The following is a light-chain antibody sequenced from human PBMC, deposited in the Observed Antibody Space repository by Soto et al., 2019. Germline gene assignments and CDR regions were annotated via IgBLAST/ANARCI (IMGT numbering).Light chain of an antibody. CDR3: SSHTSSSTLV. CDR1: SSDVGGYNY. J-gene: IGLJ2*01. V-gene: IGLV2-14*01. Sequence: QSALTQPASVSGSPGQSITISCTGTSSDVGGYNYVSWYQQHPGKAPKLMIYEVSNRPSGVSNRFSGSKSGNTASLTISGLQAEDGADYYCSSHTSSSTLVFGGGTKLTVL. CDR2: EVS.